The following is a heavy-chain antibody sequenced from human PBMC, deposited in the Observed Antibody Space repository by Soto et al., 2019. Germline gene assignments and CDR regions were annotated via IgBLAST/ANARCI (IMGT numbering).Heavy chain of an antibody. CDR2: MNPNSGNT. CDR1: GYTFTSYD. Sequence: GASVKVSCKASGYTFTSYDINWVRQATGQGLEWMGWMNPNSGNTGYAQKFQGRVTMTRNTSISTAYMELSSLRSEDTAVYYCARTEKDWMYYDFWSGYNYFDYRGQGTLLTGSS. D-gene: IGHD3-3*01. V-gene: IGHV1-8*01. CDR3: ARTEKDWMYYDFWSGYNYFDY. J-gene: IGHJ4*02.